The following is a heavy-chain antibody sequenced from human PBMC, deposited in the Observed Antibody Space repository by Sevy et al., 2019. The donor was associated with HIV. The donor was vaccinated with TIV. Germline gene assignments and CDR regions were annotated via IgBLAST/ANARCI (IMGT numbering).Heavy chain of an antibody. D-gene: IGHD2-15*01. CDR2: IYIGGTT. V-gene: IGHV3-53*01. J-gene: IGHJ6*02. CDR1: GLTVSSNF. CDR3: AKGDRTFYGLDV. Sequence: GGSLRLSCAASGLTVSSNFMSWVRQAPGKGLEWVSVIYIGGTTYYADSVKGRFTISRDNSKNTLYLQMNSLTAEDTAVYFCAKGDRTFYGLDVWGQGTTVTVSS.